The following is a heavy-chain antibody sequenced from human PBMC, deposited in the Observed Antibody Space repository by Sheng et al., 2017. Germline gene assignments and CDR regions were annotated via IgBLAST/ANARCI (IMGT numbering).Heavy chain of an antibody. D-gene: IGHD4-17*01. J-gene: IGHJ4*02. V-gene: IGHV1-2*02. CDR3: ARGGSTVTNAKNLDY. CDR2: IDPNSGVT. CDR1: GYTFTGYF. Sequence: QVQLVQSGAEVKKPGASVKVSCKASGYTFTGYFIHWVRQALGQGLEWMGWIDPNSGVTNFAQKFQGRVTMTRDTSISTAYMELASLRSDDTAVYYCARGGSTVTNAKNLDYWGQGTLVTVSS.